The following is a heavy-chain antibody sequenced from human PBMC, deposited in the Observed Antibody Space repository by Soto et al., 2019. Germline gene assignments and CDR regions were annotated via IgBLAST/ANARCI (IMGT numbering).Heavy chain of an antibody. CDR3: TRDSSDRGVDSSGYYGLYYYYGMDV. CDR2: IRSKAYGGTT. J-gene: IGHJ6*02. CDR1: GFTFGDYA. Sequence: GGSLRLSCTASGFTFGDYAMSWFRQAPGKGLEWVGFIRSKAYGGTTEYAASVKGRFTISRDDSKSIAHLQMNSLKTEDTAVYYCTRDSSDRGVDSSGYYGLYYYYGMDVWGQGTTVTVSS. V-gene: IGHV3-49*03. D-gene: IGHD3-22*01.